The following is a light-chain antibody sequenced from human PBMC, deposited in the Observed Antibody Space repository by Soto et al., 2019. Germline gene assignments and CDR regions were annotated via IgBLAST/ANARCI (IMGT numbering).Light chain of an antibody. CDR3: SSYTSSSTLV. Sequence: QSALTQPASESGSPGQSITISCTGTASDIGVYNYVSWYQQHPDRAPKLMIHDVSNRPSGVSNRFSGSKSGNTASLTISGLQAEDEADYYCSSYTSSSTLVFGTGTKVTVL. CDR2: DVS. J-gene: IGLJ1*01. V-gene: IGLV2-14*03. CDR1: ASDIGVYNY.